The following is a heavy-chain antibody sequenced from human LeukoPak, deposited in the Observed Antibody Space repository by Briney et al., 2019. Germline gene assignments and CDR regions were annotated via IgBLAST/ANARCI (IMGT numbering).Heavy chain of an antibody. D-gene: IGHD3-22*01. CDR2: ISGSGGST. CDR1: GFAFSSYA. V-gene: IGHV3-23*01. CDR3: AKDRYYDSSGYGTSPLDY. Sequence: GGSLRLSCAASGFAFSSYAMSWVRQAPGKGLEWVSAISGSGGSTYYADSVKGRFTISRDNSKNTLYLQMNSLRAEDTAVYHCAKDRYYDSSGYGTSPLDYWGQGTLVTVSS. J-gene: IGHJ4*02.